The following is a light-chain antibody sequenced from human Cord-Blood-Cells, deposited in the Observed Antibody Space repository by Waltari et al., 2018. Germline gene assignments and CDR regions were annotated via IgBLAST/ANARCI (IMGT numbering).Light chain of an antibody. CDR3: MQALQTPWT. Sequence: DIVMTQSPLSLPVTPGEPASISCRSSQSLLHSNGYNYLDWYLQKPGQSPQLLIYLGSNRASWVPDRFSGRGSGTDFTLKISRVEAEDVGVYYCMQALQTPWTFGQGTKVEIK. CDR1: QSLLHSNGYNY. CDR2: LGS. J-gene: IGKJ1*01. V-gene: IGKV2-28*01.